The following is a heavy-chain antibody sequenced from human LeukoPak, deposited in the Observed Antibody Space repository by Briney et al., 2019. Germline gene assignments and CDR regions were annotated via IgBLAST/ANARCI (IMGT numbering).Heavy chain of an antibody. D-gene: IGHD2-15*01. CDR3: ARDLGYCSGGSCYSDAFDI. J-gene: IGHJ3*02. V-gene: IGHV4-38-2*02. CDR2: IYHSGST. CDR1: GYSISSGYY. Sequence: SETLSLTCTVSGYSISSGYYWGWIRQPPGKGLEWIGSIYHSGSTYYNPSLKSRVTISVDTSKNQFSLKLSSVTAADTAVYYCARDLGYCSGGSCYSDAFDICGQGTMVTVSS.